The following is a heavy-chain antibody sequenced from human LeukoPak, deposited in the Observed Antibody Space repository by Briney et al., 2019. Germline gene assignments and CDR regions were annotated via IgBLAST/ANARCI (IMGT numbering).Heavy chain of an antibody. V-gene: IGHV3-23*01. CDR3: AKDCTNGVCYLEFDP. CDR2: ISGSGGST. J-gene: IGHJ5*02. D-gene: IGHD2-8*01. CDR1: GFTFSSYA. Sequence: TGGSLRLSCAASGFTFSSYAMSWVRQAPGKGLERVSAISGSGGSTYYADSVKGRFTISRDNSKNTLYLQMNSLRAEDTAVYYCAKDCTNGVCYLEFDPWGQGTLVTVSS.